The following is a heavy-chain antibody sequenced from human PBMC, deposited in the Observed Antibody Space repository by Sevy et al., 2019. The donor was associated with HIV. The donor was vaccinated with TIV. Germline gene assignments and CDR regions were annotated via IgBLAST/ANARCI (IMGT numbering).Heavy chain of an antibody. CDR3: VKDATSYNGILDAFDI. V-gene: IGHV3-23*01. Sequence: GGSLRLACAAYGFTFREYAMSWVRQAPERGLEWVSSIGGTGSDQHYADSVRGRSIVSRDNSENTLFLQINSMRVEDTAVYYCVKDATSYNGILDAFDIWGHGTVVTVSS. D-gene: IGHD1-1*01. J-gene: IGHJ3*02. CDR2: IGGTGSDQ. CDR1: GFTFREYA.